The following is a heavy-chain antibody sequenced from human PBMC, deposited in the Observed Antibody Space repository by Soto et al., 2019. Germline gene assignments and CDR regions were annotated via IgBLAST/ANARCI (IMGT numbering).Heavy chain of an antibody. J-gene: IGHJ4*02. CDR2: IPSDGRDV. Sequence: GGSLRLSCEASGFNFRDFWMHWVRQPPGKGPEWVSNIPSDGRDVSYADSVRGRFTISRDDARNTLYLQMSDLRVEDTAIYYCTRDDSGLGIDYWGQGAQVTVSS. D-gene: IGHD1-26*01. CDR3: TRDDSGLGIDY. V-gene: IGHV3-74*01. CDR1: GFNFRDFW.